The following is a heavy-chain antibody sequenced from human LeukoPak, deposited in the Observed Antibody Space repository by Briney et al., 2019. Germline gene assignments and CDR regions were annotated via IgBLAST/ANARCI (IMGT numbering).Heavy chain of an antibody. CDR1: GFTFSSYW. D-gene: IGHD5-24*01. V-gene: IGHV3-74*01. CDR3: VTYHTGLYKGLEF. CDR2: IASDGSST. J-gene: IGHJ4*02. Sequence: GGSLRLSCAASGFTFSSYWMNWVRQAPGKGLVWVSRIASDGSSTTYADSVKGRFSISRDNAQNSLYLQMSSLRVEDTAVYYSVTYHTGLYKGLEFWGQGTQATVSS.